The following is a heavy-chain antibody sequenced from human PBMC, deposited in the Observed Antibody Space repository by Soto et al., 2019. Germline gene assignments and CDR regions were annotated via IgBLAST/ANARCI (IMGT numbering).Heavy chain of an antibody. CDR1: GGTFSSYA. J-gene: IGHJ6*02. D-gene: IGHD3-10*01. CDR3: ASDGSVTQRIDYYYGMDF. V-gene: IGHV1-69*01. Sequence: QVQLVQSGAEVKKPGSSVKVSCKASGGTFSSYAISWVRQAPGQGLEWMGGIIPIFGTANYAQKFQGRVTITADESTSTAYMELSSLRSEDTAVYYCASDGSVTQRIDYYYGMDFWGQGTKVTVSS. CDR2: IIPIFGTA.